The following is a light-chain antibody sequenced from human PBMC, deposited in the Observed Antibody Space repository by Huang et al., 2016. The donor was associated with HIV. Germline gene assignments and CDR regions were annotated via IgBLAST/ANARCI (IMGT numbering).Light chain of an antibody. CDR2: SAS. V-gene: IGKV4-1*01. J-gene: IGKJ2*01. Sequence: DIVLTQSPDSLTVSLGERATISCKSSQSVLYSSTKKNYLAWYQQKPGQPPKLLIYSASTREYGVPDRFSGSGSGTDFTLTISSLQAEDVAVYYCHQYYGSYTFGQGTKLEIK. CDR3: HQYYGSYT. CDR1: QSVLYSSTKKNY.